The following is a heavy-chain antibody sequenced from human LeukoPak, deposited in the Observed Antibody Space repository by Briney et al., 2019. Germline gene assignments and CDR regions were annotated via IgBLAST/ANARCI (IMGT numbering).Heavy chain of an antibody. CDR2: IYYSGGT. D-gene: IGHD3-22*01. V-gene: IGHV4-59*12. J-gene: IGHJ4*02. CDR3: AREVKYYDSSGPFFDY. Sequence: PSETLSLTCTVSGGSISSYYWSWIRQPPGKGLEWIGYIYYSGGTNYNPSLKSRVTISVDTSKNQFSLKLSSVTAADTAVYYCAREVKYYDSSGPFFDYWGQGTLVTVSS. CDR1: GGSISSYY.